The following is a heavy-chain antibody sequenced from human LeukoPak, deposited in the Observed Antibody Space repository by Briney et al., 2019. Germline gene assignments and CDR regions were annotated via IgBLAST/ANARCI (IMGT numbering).Heavy chain of an antibody. J-gene: IGHJ4*02. CDR3: ASGRRHNQANDY. Sequence: GRSLRLSCAASGFTFSSYAMHWVRRAPGKGLEWVAVISYDGSNKYYADSVKGRFTISRDNSKNTLYLQMNSLRAEDTAVYYCASGRRHNQANDYWGQGTLVTVSS. V-gene: IGHV3-30*04. D-gene: IGHD1-26*01. CDR2: ISYDGSNK. CDR1: GFTFSSYA.